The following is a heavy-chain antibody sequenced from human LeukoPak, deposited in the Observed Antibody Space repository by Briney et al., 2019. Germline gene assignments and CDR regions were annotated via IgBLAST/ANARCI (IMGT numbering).Heavy chain of an antibody. CDR1: GGSFSGYY. V-gene: IGHV4-34*01. Sequence: PSETLSLTCAVYGGSFSGYYWSWIRQPPGKGLEWIGGTNHSGSTNYNPSLKSRVTISVDTSKNQFSLKLSSVTAADTAVYYCARGWLEDYYYYYGMDVWGQGTTVTVSS. D-gene: IGHD6-19*01. CDR2: TNHSGST. J-gene: IGHJ6*02. CDR3: ARGWLEDYYYYYGMDV.